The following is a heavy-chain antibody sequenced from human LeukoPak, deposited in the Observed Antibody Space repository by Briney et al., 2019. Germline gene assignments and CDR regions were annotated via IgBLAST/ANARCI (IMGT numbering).Heavy chain of an antibody. Sequence: PGGSLRLSCAASGFTFSTYWMHWVRQAPGEGLVWVSRINTDGSSTSYADSVRGRFTISRDNAKNTLYLQMNSLRAEDTAVYYCARDYKAYSDYWGQGTLVTVSS. D-gene: IGHD1-1*01. CDR3: ARDYKAYSDY. CDR1: GFTFSTYW. J-gene: IGHJ4*02. V-gene: IGHV3-74*01. CDR2: INTDGSST.